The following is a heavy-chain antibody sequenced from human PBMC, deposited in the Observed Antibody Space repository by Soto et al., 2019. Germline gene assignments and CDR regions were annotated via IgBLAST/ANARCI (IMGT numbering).Heavy chain of an antibody. J-gene: IGHJ4*02. CDR3: ARDLGGYYESSGYWPY. Sequence: ASVKVSCKASGYTFTSYDINWVRQATGQGLEWMGWMNPNSGNTGYAQKLQGRVTMTRDTSISTAYMELSSLRSDDTAVYYCARDLGGYYESSGYWPYWGQGTLVTVSS. CDR2: MNPNSGNT. V-gene: IGHV1-8*01. CDR1: GYTFTSYD. D-gene: IGHD3-22*01.